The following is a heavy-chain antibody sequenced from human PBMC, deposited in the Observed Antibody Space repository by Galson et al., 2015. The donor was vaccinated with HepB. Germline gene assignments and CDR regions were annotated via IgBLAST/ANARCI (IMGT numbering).Heavy chain of an antibody. CDR1: RFTFSTYA. CDR2: MSHDGSNK. V-gene: IGHV3-30-3*01. J-gene: IGHJ4*02. D-gene: IGHD1-26*01. CDR3: ARDTSIVGATYYFDY. Sequence: SLRLSCAASRFTFSTYAMHWVRQAPGKGLEWVAVMSHDGSNKFYADSVKGRFTISRDNSKNTLYLQMNSLRAEDTAVYYCARDTSIVGATYYFDYWGQGTLVTVSS.